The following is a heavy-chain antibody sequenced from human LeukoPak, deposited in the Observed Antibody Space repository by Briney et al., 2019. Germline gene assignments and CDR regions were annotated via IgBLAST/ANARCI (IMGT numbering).Heavy chain of an antibody. Sequence: SETLSLTCTVSGGSISSSSYYWGWIRQPPGKGLEWIGSIYDSGSTYYNPSLKSRVTISVDTSKNQFSLKLSSVTAADTAVYYCARDRRRSIAARGPFDYWGQGTLVTVSS. D-gene: IGHD6-6*01. CDR1: GGSISSSSYY. V-gene: IGHV4-39*07. CDR3: ARDRRRSIAARGPFDY. CDR2: IYDSGST. J-gene: IGHJ4*02.